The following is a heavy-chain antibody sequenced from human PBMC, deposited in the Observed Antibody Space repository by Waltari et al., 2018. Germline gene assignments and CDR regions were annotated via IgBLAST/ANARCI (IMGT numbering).Heavy chain of an antibody. D-gene: IGHD5-12*01. V-gene: IGHV3-53*01. Sequence: EVQLVESGGGLIQPGGSLRLSCAASGFTVSSNYMSWVRQAPGKGLDWVSVIYSGGSTYYADSVKGRFTISRDNSKNTLYLQMNSLRAEDTAVYYCARGRDGYKASYYFDYWGQGTLVTVSS. J-gene: IGHJ4*02. CDR2: IYSGGST. CDR3: ARGRDGYKASYYFDY. CDR1: GFTVSSNY.